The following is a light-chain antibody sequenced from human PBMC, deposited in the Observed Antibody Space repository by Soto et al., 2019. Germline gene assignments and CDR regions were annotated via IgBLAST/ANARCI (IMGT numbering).Light chain of an antibody. Sequence: EIVLTQSPATLSFSPGERATLSCRASQSINKYLAWYQQKPGQAPRLLIYDASNRATGIPARFSGSGSGTDFTLTISSLAPEDFAVYYCHQRSNWRGTFGGGTKVEIK. CDR2: DAS. CDR1: QSINKY. V-gene: IGKV3-11*01. CDR3: HQRSNWRGT. J-gene: IGKJ4*01.